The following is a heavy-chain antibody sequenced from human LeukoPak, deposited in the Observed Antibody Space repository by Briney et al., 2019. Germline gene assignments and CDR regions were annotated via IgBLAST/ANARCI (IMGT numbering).Heavy chain of an antibody. D-gene: IGHD6-19*01. CDR2: ISYDGSNK. Sequence: PGGSLRLSCGASGFTFSSYAMHWVRQAPGKGLEWVAVISYDGSNKYYADSVKGRFTISRDNSKNTLYLQMNSLRAEDTAVYYCARETEYSSGYQPYYGMDVWGQGTTVTVSS. V-gene: IGHV3-30-3*01. CDR1: GFTFSSYA. CDR3: ARETEYSSGYQPYYGMDV. J-gene: IGHJ6*02.